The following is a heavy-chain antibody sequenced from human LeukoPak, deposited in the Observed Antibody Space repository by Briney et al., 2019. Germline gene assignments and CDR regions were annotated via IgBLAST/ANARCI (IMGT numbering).Heavy chain of an antibody. J-gene: IGHJ6*02. CDR2: INTNTGNP. D-gene: IGHD3-3*01. Sequence: ASVQVSCKASGYTFTSYAMNWVRQAPGQGLEWMGWINTNTGNPTYAQGFTGRFVFSLDTSVSTAYLQISSLKAEDTAVYYCASDPYETIPYYYYYYGMDVWGQGTTVTVSS. CDR3: ASDPYETIPYYYYYYGMDV. V-gene: IGHV7-4-1*02. CDR1: GYTFTSYA.